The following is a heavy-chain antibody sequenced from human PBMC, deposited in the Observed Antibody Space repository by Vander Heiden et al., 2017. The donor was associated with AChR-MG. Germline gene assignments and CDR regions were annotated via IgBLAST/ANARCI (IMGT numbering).Heavy chain of an antibody. V-gene: IGHV4-34*01. CDR2: INHSGST. Sequence: QVQLQQWGAGLLKPSETLSLTCAVYGGSFSGYYWSWIRQPPGKGLEWIGEINHSGSTNYNPSLKSRVTISVDTSKNQFSLKLSSVTAADTAVYYCARGRPLFGSFPYYYYYYYMDVWGKGTTVTVSS. D-gene: IGHD3-3*01. CDR3: ARGRPLFGSFPYYYYYYYMDV. CDR1: GGSFSGYY. J-gene: IGHJ6*03.